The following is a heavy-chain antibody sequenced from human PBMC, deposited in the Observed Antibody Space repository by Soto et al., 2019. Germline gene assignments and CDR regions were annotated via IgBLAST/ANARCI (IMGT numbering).Heavy chain of an antibody. CDR1: GGSISSGDYY. J-gene: IGHJ3*02. D-gene: IGHD3-10*01. CDR3: ARWADLLPRAFDI. V-gene: IGHV4-30-4*01. CDR2: IYYSGST. Sequence: QVQLQESGPGLVKPSQTLSLTCTVSGGSISSGDYYWSWIRQPPGKGLVGIGYIYYSGSTYYNPDLKSRVTIAVDTSKNQFSMKLSSVTAADTAVYDCARWADLLPRAFDIWGQGTMVTVSS.